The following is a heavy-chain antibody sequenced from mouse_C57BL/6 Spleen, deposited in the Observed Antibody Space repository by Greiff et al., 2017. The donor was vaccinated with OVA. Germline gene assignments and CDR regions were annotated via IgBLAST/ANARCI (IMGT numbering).Heavy chain of an antibody. D-gene: IGHD3-2*02. CDR3: ARHEAAQAPWFAY. CDR2: INPNYGTT. J-gene: IGHJ3*01. Sequence: EVKLMESGPELVKPGASVKISCKASGYSFTDYNMNWVKQSNGKSLEWIGVINPNYGTTSYNQKFKGKATLTVDQSSSTAYMQLNSLTSEDSAVYYCARHEAAQAPWFAYWGQGTLVTVSA. V-gene: IGHV1-39*01. CDR1: GYSFTDYN.